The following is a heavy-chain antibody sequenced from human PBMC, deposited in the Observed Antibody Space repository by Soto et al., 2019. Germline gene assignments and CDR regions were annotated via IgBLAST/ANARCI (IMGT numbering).Heavy chain of an antibody. CDR1: GFTFSSYS. V-gene: IGHV3-48*01. CDR2: ISSSSSTI. J-gene: IGHJ6*03. D-gene: IGHD6-6*01. CDR3: ARDFFSWQLGSYMDV. Sequence: GGSLRLSCAASGFTFSSYSMNWVRQAPGKGLEWVSYISSSSSTIYYADSVKGRFTISRDNAKNSLYLQMNSLRAVDTAVYYCARDFFSWQLGSYMDVWGKGTTVTVSS.